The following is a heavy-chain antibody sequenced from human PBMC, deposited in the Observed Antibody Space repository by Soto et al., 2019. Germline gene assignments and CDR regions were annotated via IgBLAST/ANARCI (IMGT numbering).Heavy chain of an antibody. J-gene: IGHJ6*02. CDR2: INHSGST. CDR1: GGSFSGYY. CDR3: AKWEDYYYGMDV. V-gene: IGHV4-34*01. D-gene: IGHD1-26*01. Sequence: SETLSLTCAVYGGSFSGYYWSWIRQPPGNGLEWIGEINHSGSTNYNPSLKSRVTISVDTSKNQFSLKLSSVTAADTAVYYCAKWEDYYYGMDVWGQGTTVTVSS.